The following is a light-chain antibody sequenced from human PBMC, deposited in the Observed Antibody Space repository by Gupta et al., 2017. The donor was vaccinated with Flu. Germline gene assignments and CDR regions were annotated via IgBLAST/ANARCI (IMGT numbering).Light chain of an antibody. V-gene: IGLV1-47*01. J-gene: IGLJ2*01. CDR3: AVWDDRLDAWV. CDR1: SSNIEDNY. Sequence: QSVLIQPPSPSGTPGQRVTLSCSGSSSNIEDNYVFWYRQLPGTAPKIIMYRNSQRPSRVPDRSSGSKSGTSAFLAISGRRSEDEADYYCAVWDDRLDAWVFGGGTKVTVL. CDR2: RNS.